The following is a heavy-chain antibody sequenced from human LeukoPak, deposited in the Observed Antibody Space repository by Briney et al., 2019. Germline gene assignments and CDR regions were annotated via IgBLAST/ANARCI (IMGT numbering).Heavy chain of an antibody. V-gene: IGHV7-4-1*02. CDR1: GYTFTSYD. CDR2: INTNTGNP. J-gene: IGHJ4*02. Sequence: GASVKVSCKASGYTFTSYDINWVRQAPGQGLEWMGWINTNTGNPTYAQGFTGRFVFSLDTSVSTAYLQISSLKAEDTAVYYCARDALWGSGSYGIGYWGQGTLVTVSS. D-gene: IGHD3-10*01. CDR3: ARDALWGSGSYGIGY.